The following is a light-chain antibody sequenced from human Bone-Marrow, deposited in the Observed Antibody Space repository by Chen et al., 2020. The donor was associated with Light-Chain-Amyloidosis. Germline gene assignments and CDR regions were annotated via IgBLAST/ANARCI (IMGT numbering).Light chain of an antibody. CDR3: SSFTITNTWI. J-gene: IGLJ2*01. Sequence: QSALTQPASESGAPGQSITIPCTGTSSDVGGYKYFSWYQQHPGKAPKLMIYEVTNRPSGISIRFSGSKSGNTASLTISGLQAEDEADYYCSSFTITNTWIFGGGTKLTVL. CDR2: EVT. CDR1: SSDVGGYKY. V-gene: IGLV2-14*01.